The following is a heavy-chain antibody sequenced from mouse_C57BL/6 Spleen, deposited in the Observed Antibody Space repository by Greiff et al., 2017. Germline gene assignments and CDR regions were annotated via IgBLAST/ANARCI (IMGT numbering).Heavy chain of an antibody. CDR3: ARGSLYDGYSMDY. CDR2: INPNYGTT. Sequence: VQLKQSGPELVKPGASVKISCKASGYSFTDYNMNWVKQSNGKSIEWIGVINPNYGTTSYNQKFKGKVTLTVDQFSSTAYMQLNSRTSEDSAVYYCARGSLYDGYSMDYWGQGTSGTVSS. V-gene: IGHV1-39*01. CDR1: GYSFTDYN. J-gene: IGHJ4*01. D-gene: IGHD2-3*01.